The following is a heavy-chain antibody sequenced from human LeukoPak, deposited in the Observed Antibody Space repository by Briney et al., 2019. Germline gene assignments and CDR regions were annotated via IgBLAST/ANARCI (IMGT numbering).Heavy chain of an antibody. CDR3: AKDSRGEGYFDY. Sequence: SGGSLRLSCAASGFTFSGYAMSWVRQAPGKGLEWVSAISGSGGSTYYADSVKGRFTIPRDSSKNTLYLQMNSLRAEDTAVYYCAKDSRGEGYFDYWGQGTLVTVSS. CDR1: GFTFSGYA. CDR2: ISGSGGST. J-gene: IGHJ4*02. D-gene: IGHD3-10*01. V-gene: IGHV3-23*01.